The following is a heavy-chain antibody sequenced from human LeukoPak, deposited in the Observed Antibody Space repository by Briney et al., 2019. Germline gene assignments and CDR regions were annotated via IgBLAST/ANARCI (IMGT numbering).Heavy chain of an antibody. Sequence: EASVKVSCKVSGYTLTELSMHWVRQAPGKGLEWMGGFDPEDGETIYAQKFQGRVTMTEDTSTDTAYMELSSLRSEDTAVYYCATDGVAARQGYYHYGMDVWGQGTTVTVSS. CDR2: FDPEDGET. V-gene: IGHV1-24*01. J-gene: IGHJ6*02. CDR3: ATDGVAARQGYYHYGMDV. D-gene: IGHD6-6*01. CDR1: GYTLTELS.